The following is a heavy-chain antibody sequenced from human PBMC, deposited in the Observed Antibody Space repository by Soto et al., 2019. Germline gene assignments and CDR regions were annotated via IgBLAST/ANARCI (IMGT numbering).Heavy chain of an antibody. CDR2: ISGSGGST. J-gene: IGHJ5*02. V-gene: IGHV3-23*01. CDR3: AKAGSGYDFWSGYSRGGHWFDP. CDR1: GFTFSSYA. Sequence: GGSLRLSCAASGFTFSSYAMSWVRQAPGKGLEWVSAISGSGGSTYYADSVKGRFTISRDNSKNTLYLQMNSLRAEDTAVYYCAKAGSGYDFWSGYSRGGHWFDPWGQGTLVTVSS. D-gene: IGHD3-3*01.